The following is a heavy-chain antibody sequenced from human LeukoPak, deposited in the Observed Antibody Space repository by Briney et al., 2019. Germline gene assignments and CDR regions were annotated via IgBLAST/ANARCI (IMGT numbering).Heavy chain of an antibody. Sequence: PSETLSLTCAVYGGSFSGYYWSWIRQPPGKGLEWIGEINHSGSTNYNPSLKSRVTISVDTSKNQFSLKLSSVTAADTAVYYCARRSTPLYCSTTSCYEIDYWGQGSLVTVSS. CDR2: INHSGST. J-gene: IGHJ4*02. V-gene: IGHV4-34*01. D-gene: IGHD2-2*01. CDR3: ARRSTPLYCSTTSCYEIDY. CDR1: GGSFSGYY.